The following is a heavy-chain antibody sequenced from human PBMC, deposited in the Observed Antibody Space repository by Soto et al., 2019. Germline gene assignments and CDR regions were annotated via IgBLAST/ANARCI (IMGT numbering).Heavy chain of an antibody. V-gene: IGHV3-7*01. J-gene: IGHJ6*03. D-gene: IGHD3-16*01. CDR2: IQQDGREI. CDR3: VRDFHDFRATTGLSYSYTDV. Sequence: EVQLVESGGGLVQPGGSLSLSCAASGFTFSRYWMSWVRRAPGKGLEWLANIQQDGREIHYVHAVKGRFTISSDNAKNSLYLQMNSLRVEDTTVYYCVRDFHDFRATTGLSYSYTDVWGRGTTVTVSS. CDR1: GFTFSRYW.